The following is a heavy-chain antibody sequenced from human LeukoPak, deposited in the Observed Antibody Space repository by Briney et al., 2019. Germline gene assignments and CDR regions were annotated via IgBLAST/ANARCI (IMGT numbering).Heavy chain of an antibody. CDR2: ISSSSYI. CDR3: ARGGERDFDY. J-gene: IGHJ4*02. D-gene: IGHD5-12*01. V-gene: IGHV3-21*01. Sequence: GGSLRLSCAASGFTFSSYSMNWVRQAPGKGLEWVSSISSSSYIYYADSVKGRFTISRDNAKNSLYLQMNSLRAEDTAVYCCARGGERDFDYWGQGTLVTVSS. CDR1: GFTFSSYS.